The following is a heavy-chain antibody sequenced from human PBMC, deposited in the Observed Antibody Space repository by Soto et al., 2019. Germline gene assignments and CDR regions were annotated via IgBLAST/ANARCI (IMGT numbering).Heavy chain of an antibody. D-gene: IGHD4-17*01. J-gene: IGHJ4*02. CDR3: AKDHLLTTVTTVGV. V-gene: IGHV3-30*18. CDR2: ISYHGNDK. CDR1: GFAFSTYG. Sequence: GGSLRLSCAASGFAFSTYGMHWVRQAPGKGLEWVAVISYHGNDKYYAESVKGRFTISRDNFKNTLYLQMDSLRPEDTAVYYCAKDHLLTTVTTVGVWGQGALVTVSS.